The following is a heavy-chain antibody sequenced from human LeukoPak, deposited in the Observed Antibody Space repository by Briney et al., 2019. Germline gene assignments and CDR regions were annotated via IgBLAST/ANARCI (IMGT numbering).Heavy chain of an antibody. CDR1: GLTFSSHG. Sequence: GGSLRLSCAASGLTFSSHGMHWVRPAPGKGLEWVALIWYGGSDKYYADSVRGRFTITRDNAKNMLYLQMNSLGVEDTAVYYCTADRCGGTCYFDHWGQGALVTVSS. V-gene: IGHV3-33*01. CDR3: TADRCGGTCYFDH. D-gene: IGHD2-15*01. J-gene: IGHJ4*02. CDR2: IWYGGSDK.